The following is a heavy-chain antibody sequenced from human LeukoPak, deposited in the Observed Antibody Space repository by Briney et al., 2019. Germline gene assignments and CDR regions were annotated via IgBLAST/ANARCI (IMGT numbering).Heavy chain of an antibody. CDR1: GGSISSSSYY. CDR2: IYYSGST. D-gene: IGHD3-10*01. Sequence: SETLSLTCTVSGGSISSSSYYWGWIRQPPGKGLEWIGSIYYSGSTYYNPSLKSRVTISVDTSKNQFSLKLSSVTAADPAVYYCARHRVGPNTYYYGSGSVDWFDPWGQGTLVTVSS. CDR3: ARHRVGPNTYYYGSGSVDWFDP. J-gene: IGHJ5*02. V-gene: IGHV4-39*01.